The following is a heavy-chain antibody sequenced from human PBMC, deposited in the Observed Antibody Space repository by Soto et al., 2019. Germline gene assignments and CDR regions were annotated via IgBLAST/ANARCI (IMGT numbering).Heavy chain of an antibody. CDR2: ISSSSSTI. Sequence: GGSLRLSCAASGFTFSSHWMHWVRQAPGKGLEWVSCISSSSSTIYYADSVKGRFTISRDNAKNSLYLQMNSLRAEDTAVYYCARHPERIAQIGWFDPWGQGTLVTVSS. CDR3: ARHPERIAQIGWFDP. D-gene: IGHD6-13*01. CDR1: GFTFSSHW. J-gene: IGHJ5*02. V-gene: IGHV3-48*01.